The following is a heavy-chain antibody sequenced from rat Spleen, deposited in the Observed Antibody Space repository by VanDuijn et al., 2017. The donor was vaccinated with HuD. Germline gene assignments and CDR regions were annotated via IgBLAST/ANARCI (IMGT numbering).Heavy chain of an antibody. Sequence: EVQLVESGGGLVQPGGSLKLSCAASGFTFSDYYMAWVRQAPKKGLEWVATVSYDVTNTYYRDSVKGRFTISRDNAKTTLYLQMDSLRSEDTATYYCVRQELRRLYWFAYWGQGTLVTVSS. V-gene: IGHV5-7*01. CDR1: GFTFSDYY. D-gene: IGHD1-11*01. J-gene: IGHJ3*01. CDR2: VSYDVTNT. CDR3: VRQELRRLYWFAY.